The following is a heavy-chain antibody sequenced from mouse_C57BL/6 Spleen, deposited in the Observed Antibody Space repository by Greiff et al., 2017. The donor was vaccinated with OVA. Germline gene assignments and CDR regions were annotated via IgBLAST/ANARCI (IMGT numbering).Heavy chain of an antibody. CDR1: GYTFTSYW. D-gene: IGHD2-3*01. Sequence: QVQLKQSGAELVMPGASVKLSCKASGYTFTSYWMHWVKQRPGQGLEWIGEIDPSDSYTNYNQKFKGKSTLTVDKSSSTAYMQLSSLTSEDSAVYYCARGDDGTPGFAYWGQGTLVTVSA. CDR3: ARGDDGTPGFAY. CDR2: IDPSDSYT. V-gene: IGHV1-69*01. J-gene: IGHJ3*01.